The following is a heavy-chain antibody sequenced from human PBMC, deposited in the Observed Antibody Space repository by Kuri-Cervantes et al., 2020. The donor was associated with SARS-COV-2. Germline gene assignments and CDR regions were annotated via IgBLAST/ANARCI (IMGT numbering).Heavy chain of an antibody. Sequence: GGSLRLSCKASGYTFTGYYMHWVRQAPGQGLEWMGWINPNSGGTNYAQKFQGWVTMTRDTSISTVYMELSRLRSDDTAVYYCARSVIIFGGVIFDQWGQGTLVTVSS. CDR3: ARSVIIFGGVIFDQ. J-gene: IGHJ4*02. CDR2: INPNSGGT. CDR1: GYTFTGYY. D-gene: IGHD3-16*01. V-gene: IGHV1-2*04.